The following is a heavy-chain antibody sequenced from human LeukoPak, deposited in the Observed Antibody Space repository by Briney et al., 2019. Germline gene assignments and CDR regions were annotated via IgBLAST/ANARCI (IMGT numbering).Heavy chain of an antibody. V-gene: IGHV4-39*01. Sequence: SETLSLTCTVSGGSISSSSYYWGWIRQPPGKGLEWIGSIYYSGSTYYNPSLKSRVTISVDTSKNQFSLKLSSVTAADTAVYYCARHRNYQLLTIDYWGQGTLVTVSS. CDR3: ARHRNYQLLTIDY. D-gene: IGHD2-2*01. CDR1: GGSISSSSYY. J-gene: IGHJ4*02. CDR2: IYYSGST.